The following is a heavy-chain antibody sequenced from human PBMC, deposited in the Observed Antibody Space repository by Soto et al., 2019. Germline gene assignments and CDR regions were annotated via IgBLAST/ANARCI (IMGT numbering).Heavy chain of an antibody. V-gene: IGHV3-15*01. CDR3: TTEEIVSAGIYFDY. Sequence: EVQLVESGGGLIKPGGSLRLCCAASGFTFSNAWMVWVRQAPGKGLEWIGLIKSKTDGETTAYAAPVKGRFTISRDDSKNTVYLQMDSLTAEDTGVFYCTTEEIVSAGIYFDYWGQGTLVTVSS. J-gene: IGHJ4*02. D-gene: IGHD2-2*01. CDR1: GFTFSNAW. CDR2: IKSKTDGETT.